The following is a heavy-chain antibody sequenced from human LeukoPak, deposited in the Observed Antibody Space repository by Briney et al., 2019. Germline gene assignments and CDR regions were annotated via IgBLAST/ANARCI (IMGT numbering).Heavy chain of an antibody. Sequence: SETLSLTCTVSGGSTSNSSSYYWDWIRQPPGKRLEWIGTVYYSGITYYNPSLKSRVTTSVATSHNQFSLKLSSVAAADTAVYYCARRYSGSYPRVVYWGQGSLVTVSS. CDR2: VYYSGIT. V-gene: IGHV4-39*01. CDR1: GGSTSNSSSYY. D-gene: IGHD1-26*01. J-gene: IGHJ4*02. CDR3: ARRYSGSYPRVVY.